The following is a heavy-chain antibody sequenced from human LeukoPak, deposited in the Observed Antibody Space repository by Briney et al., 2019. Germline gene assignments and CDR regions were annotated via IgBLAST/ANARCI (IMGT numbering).Heavy chain of an antibody. D-gene: IGHD6-13*01. Sequence: PGGSLRLSCAASGFSFSTYGMHWVRQAPGKGLEWVAFVQYDGSNKYYADSVKGRFTISRDNSKNTLYLQMNSLRAEDTAIYYCAKTYSSSRAHYYYYYYMDVWGKGTTVTISS. CDR2: VQYDGSNK. CDR3: AKTYSSSRAHYYYYYYMDV. V-gene: IGHV3-30*02. J-gene: IGHJ6*03. CDR1: GFSFSTYG.